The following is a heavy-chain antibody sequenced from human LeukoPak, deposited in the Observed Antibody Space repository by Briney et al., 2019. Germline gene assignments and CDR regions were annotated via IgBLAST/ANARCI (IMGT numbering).Heavy chain of an antibody. CDR1: GFTFRNYA. CDR2: IHDSPGNT. V-gene: IGHV3-23*01. Sequence: PGGSLRLSCAASGFTFRNYAMSWVRQAPGKGLEWVSTIHDSPGNTYYADSVKGRFTISRDNSKNTLDVQMNSLRAEDTAVYYCAKAAGYTRKSGNSFDILGQG. CDR3: AKAAGYTRKSGNSFDI. J-gene: IGHJ3*02. D-gene: IGHD1-1*01.